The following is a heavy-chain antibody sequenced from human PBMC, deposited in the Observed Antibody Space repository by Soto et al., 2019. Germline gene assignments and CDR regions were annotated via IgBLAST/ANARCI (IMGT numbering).Heavy chain of an antibody. CDR1: GFTFSSYW. J-gene: IGHJ6*02. D-gene: IGHD3-3*01. Sequence: GGSLRLSCAASGFTFSSYWMSWVRQAPGKGLEWVANIKQDGSEKYYVDSVKGRFTISRDNAKNLLYLQMNSLRAEDTAVYYCARDRVLRFLEWLPYYGMDVWGQGTTVTVSS. V-gene: IGHV3-7*01. CDR2: IKQDGSEK. CDR3: ARDRVLRFLEWLPYYGMDV.